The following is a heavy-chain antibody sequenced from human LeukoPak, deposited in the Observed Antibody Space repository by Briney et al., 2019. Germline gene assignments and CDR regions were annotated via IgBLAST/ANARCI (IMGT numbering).Heavy chain of an antibody. CDR3: ARGLATMDLDY. J-gene: IGHJ4*02. CDR2: ISSSSSYI. V-gene: IGHV3-21*01. Sequence: KAGGSLRLSCAASGFTFSSYSMNWVRPAPGKGLEWVSSISSSSSYIYYADSVKGRFTISRDNAKNSLYLQMNSLRAEDTAVYYCARGLATMDLDYWGQGTLVTVSS. CDR1: GFTFSSYS. D-gene: IGHD5-24*01.